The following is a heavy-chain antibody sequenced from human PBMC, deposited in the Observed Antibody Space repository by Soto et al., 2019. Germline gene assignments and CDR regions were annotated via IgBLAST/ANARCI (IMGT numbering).Heavy chain of an antibody. Sequence: GASVKVSCKASGYSFTSLDINWVRQTAGQGLEWMGWMEPSTGTTGYAQKFQGRVTMTRDTSINTAYMELTTLPSDDTAFYYCARGVSAGVDYWGQGTLVTVSS. J-gene: IGHJ4*02. CDR2: MEPSTGTT. CDR1: GYSFTSLD. V-gene: IGHV1-8*01. CDR3: ARGVSAGVDY. D-gene: IGHD1-26*01.